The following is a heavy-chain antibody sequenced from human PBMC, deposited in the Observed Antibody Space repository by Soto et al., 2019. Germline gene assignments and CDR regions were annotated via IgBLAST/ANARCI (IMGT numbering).Heavy chain of an antibody. Sequence: PSGTLSLSGTVGNGSISGDYWSWIQQPPGKGLDWIVSIYYGGSTHYNPSLKSRVTISLDRSQNQVSLQLTSVTAADTAIYYCARHSSGSQHPGFDYWGQGTLVTSPQ. V-gene: IGHV4-59*08. J-gene: IGHJ4*02. CDR3: ARHSSGSQHPGFDY. D-gene: IGHD1-26*01. CDR2: IYYGGST. CDR1: NGSISGDY.